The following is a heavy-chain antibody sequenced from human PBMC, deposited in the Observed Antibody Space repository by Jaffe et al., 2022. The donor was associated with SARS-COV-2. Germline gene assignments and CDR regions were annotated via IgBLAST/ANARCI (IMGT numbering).Heavy chain of an antibody. CDR2: ISGNADRT. V-gene: IGHV3-23*01. CDR3: AKSYYYDSTGYYCYCAFDI. D-gene: IGHD3-22*01. Sequence: EVQLLESGGGLAQPGGSLRLSCAASGFAFNNFAMTWVRQAPGKGLEWVAIISGNADRTFYADSVKGRFTISRDNSKNTLYLQMNSLRVEDTAVYYCAKSYYYDSTGYYCYCAFDIWGQGTVVTVSS. CDR1: GFAFNNFA. J-gene: IGHJ3*02.